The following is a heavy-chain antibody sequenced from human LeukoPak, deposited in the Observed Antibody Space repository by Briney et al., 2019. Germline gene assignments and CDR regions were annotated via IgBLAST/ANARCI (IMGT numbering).Heavy chain of an antibody. CDR1: GGSITSDY. Sequence: SETLSLTCTVSGGSITSDYWTWIRQPPTKGLEWIGYIYYNGATSYNPSLKSRVTMSLDTSKRHFSLKLSSVTAADTAVYYCARLVVVVPAAIPDYWGQGTLVTVSS. V-gene: IGHV4-59*08. J-gene: IGHJ4*02. CDR3: ARLVVVVPAAIPDY. CDR2: IYYNGAT. D-gene: IGHD2-2*01.